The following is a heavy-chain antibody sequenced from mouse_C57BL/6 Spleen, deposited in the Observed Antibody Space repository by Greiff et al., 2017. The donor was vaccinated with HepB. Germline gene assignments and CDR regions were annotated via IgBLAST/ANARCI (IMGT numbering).Heavy chain of an antibody. D-gene: IGHD1-1*01. CDR1: GFTFSDYG. CDR2: ISSGSSTI. CDR3: ARPYYGSSPFAY. V-gene: IGHV5-17*01. Sequence: EVNVVGSGGGLVKPGGSLKLSCAASGFTFSDYGMHLVRQGPEKGLEWVAYISSGSSTIYYADTVKGRCTISRDNAKNTLFLQMTSLRSEDTAMYYCARPYYGSSPFAYWGQGTLVTVSA. J-gene: IGHJ3*01.